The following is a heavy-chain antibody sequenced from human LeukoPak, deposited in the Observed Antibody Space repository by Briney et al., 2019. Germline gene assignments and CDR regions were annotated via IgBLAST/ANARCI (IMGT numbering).Heavy chain of an antibody. CDR2: ISYDGSNK. D-gene: IGHD1-7*01. V-gene: IGHV3-30-3*01. J-gene: IGHJ4*02. Sequence: PGGSLRLSCAASGFTFSSYAMHWVRQAPGKGLEWVAVISYDGSNKYYADSVKGRFTISRDNSENTLYLQMNSLRAEDTAVHYCARGARRITGTTGGFDYWGQGTLVTVSS. CDR1: GFTFSSYA. CDR3: ARGARRITGTTGGFDY.